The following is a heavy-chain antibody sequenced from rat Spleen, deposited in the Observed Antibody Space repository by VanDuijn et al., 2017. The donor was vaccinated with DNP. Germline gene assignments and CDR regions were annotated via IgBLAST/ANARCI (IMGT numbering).Heavy chain of an antibody. Sequence: EVQLVESGGTLVQPGRSLKLSCEASVSTFSDYNMAWVRQGPKKGLEWVATIVYDGSRTYYRDSVKGRFTISRDNAENTVNLQMNSLRSEDTATYYCAKNSGYYFDYWGQGVMVTVSS. CDR2: IVYDGSRT. J-gene: IGHJ2*01. D-gene: IGHD4-3*01. CDR3: AKNSGYYFDY. CDR1: VSTFSDYN. V-gene: IGHV5S10*01.